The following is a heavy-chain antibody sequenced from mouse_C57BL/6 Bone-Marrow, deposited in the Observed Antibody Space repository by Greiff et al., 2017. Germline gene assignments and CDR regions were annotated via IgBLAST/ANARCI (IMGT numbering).Heavy chain of an antibody. CDR3: GMCAY. Sequence: QVQLQQSGAELAKPGASVKLSCKASGYTFTSYWMHWVKQRPGQGLEWIGYINPSSGYTKYNQKFKDKATLTAAKSSSPAYMQRSSLTDEDSAVYYCGMCAYWGQGTLVTVSA. J-gene: IGHJ3*01. CDR2: INPSSGYT. V-gene: IGHV1-7*01. CDR1: GYTFTSYW.